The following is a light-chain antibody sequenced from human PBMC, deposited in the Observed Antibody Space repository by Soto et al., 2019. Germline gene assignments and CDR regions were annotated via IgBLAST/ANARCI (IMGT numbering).Light chain of an antibody. J-gene: IGKJ2*01. V-gene: IGKV1-17*01. CDR2: LAS. Sequence: DLQMTQSPSSLSASVGDTVTITCRASQHITNDCAWYQQKAGRAPKCLILLASRLQTGVPSRFNGSGSGTEFTLTISSLQPEDFATYYCLHHNGYPPVFGQGTKVEIK. CDR3: LHHNGYPPV. CDR1: QHITND.